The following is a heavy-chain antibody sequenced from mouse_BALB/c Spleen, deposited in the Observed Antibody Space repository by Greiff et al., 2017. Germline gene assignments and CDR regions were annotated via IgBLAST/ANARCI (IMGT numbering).Heavy chain of an antibody. Sequence: EVKLVESGPGLVKPSQSLSLTCTVTGYSITSDYAWNWIRQFPGNKLEWMGYISYSGSTSYNPSLKSRISITRDTSKNQFFLQLNSVTTEDTATYYCANYDYDLWFAYWGQGTLVTVSA. J-gene: IGHJ3*01. CDR3: ANYDYDLWFAY. CDR1: GYSITSDYA. CDR2: ISYSGST. D-gene: IGHD2-4*01. V-gene: IGHV3-2*02.